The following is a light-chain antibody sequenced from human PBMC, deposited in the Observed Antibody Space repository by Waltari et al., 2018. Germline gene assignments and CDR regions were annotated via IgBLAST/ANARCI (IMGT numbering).Light chain of an antibody. J-gene: IGKJ5*01. CDR3: QQYGSSIT. Sequence: EVVLTQSPVTLSFSPGERATLSCRASQSVSSGYLDWYQQKPAQAPRLLIYGASSRATGIPDRFSGSGSGTDFNLTISRLESEDFAMYYCQQYGSSITFGQGTRLEIK. CDR2: GAS. CDR1: QSVSSGY. V-gene: IGKV3-20*01.